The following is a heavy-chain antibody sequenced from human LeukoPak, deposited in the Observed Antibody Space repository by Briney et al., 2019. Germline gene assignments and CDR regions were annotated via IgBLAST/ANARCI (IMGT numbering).Heavy chain of an antibody. J-gene: IGHJ3*02. Sequence: PGGSLRLSCAASGFPFGYYAMNWVRQAPGKGLEWVSATGASGHSTYYADSVKGRFTISRDNSKTTLYLQMNSLRAEDTAVYYCARGLSTVNDALDIWGQGTMVTVSS. CDR3: ARGLSTVNDALDI. CDR2: TGASGHST. V-gene: IGHV3-23*01. D-gene: IGHD2-2*01. CDR1: GFPFGYYA.